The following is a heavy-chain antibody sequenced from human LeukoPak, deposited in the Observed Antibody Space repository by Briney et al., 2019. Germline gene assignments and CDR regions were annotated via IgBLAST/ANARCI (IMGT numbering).Heavy chain of an antibody. CDR3: ARDSAYNAFDI. Sequence: GGSLRLSCAASGFTFSRSWMTWVRRASGEGLEWLANINEDGSVKNYVGSVRGRFTISRDNAKNSLYLQMNGLSVEDTAVYYCARDSAYNAFDIWGQGTMVTVSS. J-gene: IGHJ3*02. D-gene: IGHD5-12*01. V-gene: IGHV3-7*01. CDR1: GFTFSRSW. CDR2: INEDGSVK.